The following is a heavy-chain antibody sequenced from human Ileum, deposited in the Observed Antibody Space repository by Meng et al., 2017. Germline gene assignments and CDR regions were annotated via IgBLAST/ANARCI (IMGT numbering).Heavy chain of an antibody. CDR3: ARFSSGYFFGY. D-gene: IGHD3-22*01. CDR1: GYTFSNYA. V-gene: IGHV1-3*01. CDR2: INAGNGDT. J-gene: IGHJ4*02. Sequence: QVQLVQSGGGVKKPGSSVKVSCKASGYTFSNYAMNWVRQAPGQRLEWMGWINAGNGDTKYSQKFQGRDTITRDTSASTGYMELSSLRSEDTAVYYCARFSSGYFFGYWGQGTLVTVSS.